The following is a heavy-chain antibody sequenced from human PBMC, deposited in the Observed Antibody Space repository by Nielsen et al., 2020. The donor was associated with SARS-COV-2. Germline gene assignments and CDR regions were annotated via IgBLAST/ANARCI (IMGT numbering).Heavy chain of an antibody. CDR1: GFTFSSYG. V-gene: IGHV3-33*08. J-gene: IGHJ4*02. CDR2: IWYDGSNK. Sequence: GESLKISCAASGFTFSSYGMHWVRQAPGKGLEWVAVIWYDGSNKYYADSVKGRFTISRDNSKNTLYLQMNSLRAEDTAVYYCARDSYYGSGSYYEDYWGQGTLVTVSS. CDR3: ARDSYYGSGSYYEDY. D-gene: IGHD3-10*01.